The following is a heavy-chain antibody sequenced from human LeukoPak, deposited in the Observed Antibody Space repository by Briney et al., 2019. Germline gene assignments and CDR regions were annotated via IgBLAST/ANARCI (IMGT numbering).Heavy chain of an antibody. J-gene: IGHJ1*01. V-gene: IGHV4-39*01. CDR1: GDSVSTSDSY. CDR2: IYYSGRT. Sequence: SETLSLTCTIFGDSVSTSDSYWDWIRQPPGKGLEWIGTIYYSGRTYYSPSLKSRVTLSVDMSNNQFSLTLSSVTAADTALYFCARRRYYDSSGYLEWGQGTLVTVSS. D-gene: IGHD3-22*01. CDR3: ARRRYYDSSGYLE.